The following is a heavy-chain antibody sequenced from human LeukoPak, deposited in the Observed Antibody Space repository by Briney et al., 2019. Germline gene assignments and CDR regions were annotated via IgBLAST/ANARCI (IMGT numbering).Heavy chain of an antibody. D-gene: IGHD3-22*01. J-gene: IGHJ4*02. Sequence: GGSLRLSCAASGFTFSSYAMHWVRQAPGKGLEWVAVISYDGSNEYYADSVKGRFTISRDNSKNTLYLQMNSLRAEDTAVYYCARDGYYYDSSGYTRFGFDYWGQGTLVTVSS. CDR3: ARDGYYYDSSGYTRFGFDY. V-gene: IGHV3-30*04. CDR2: ISYDGSNE. CDR1: GFTFSSYA.